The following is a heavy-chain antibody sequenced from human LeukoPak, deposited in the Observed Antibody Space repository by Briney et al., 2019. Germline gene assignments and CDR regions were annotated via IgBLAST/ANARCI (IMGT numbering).Heavy chain of an antibody. CDR3: ARVRRAKRQNRYYFYYYMDV. Sequence: GGSLRLSCAASGVTFSSYWMSWVRQAPGKGLEWVANIKQDGSEKYYVDSVKGRFTISRDNAKDSLYLQMNSLRAEDTAVHFCARVRRAKRQNRYYFYYYMDVWGKGTTVTVSS. CDR2: IKQDGSEK. CDR1: GVTFSSYW. J-gene: IGHJ6*03. V-gene: IGHV3-7*01. D-gene: IGHD1-14*01.